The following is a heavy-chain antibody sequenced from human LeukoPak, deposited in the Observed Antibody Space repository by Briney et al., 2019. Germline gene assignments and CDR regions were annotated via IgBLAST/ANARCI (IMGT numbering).Heavy chain of an antibody. CDR1: GFTFSSYG. Sequence: GGSLRLSCAASGFTFSSYGMHWVRQAPGKGLEWVAVISYDGSNKYYADSVKGRFTISRDNSKNTLYLQMNSLRAEDTAVYYCAKEGERTTVVSDLDYWGQGTLVTVSS. CDR2: ISYDGSNK. CDR3: AKEGERTTVVSDLDY. D-gene: IGHD4-23*01. J-gene: IGHJ4*02. V-gene: IGHV3-30*18.